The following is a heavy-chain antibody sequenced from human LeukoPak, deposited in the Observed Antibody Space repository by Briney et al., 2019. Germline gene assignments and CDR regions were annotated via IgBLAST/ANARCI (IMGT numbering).Heavy chain of an antibody. CDR2: ISSNGGST. CDR1: GFPFSSYA. D-gene: IGHD4-17*01. Sequence: GSLRLSCSASGFPFSSYAMEWVRQVPGKGLEYVSGISSNGGSTYYADSVKGRFTISRDNSKNTLYLQMSSLRAEDTAVYYCVKDPMTTMTSHFDYWGQGTLVTVSS. CDR3: VKDPMTTMTSHFDY. J-gene: IGHJ4*02. V-gene: IGHV3-64D*06.